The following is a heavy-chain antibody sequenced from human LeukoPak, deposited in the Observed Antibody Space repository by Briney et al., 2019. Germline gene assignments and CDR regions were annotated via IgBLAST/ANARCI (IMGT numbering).Heavy chain of an antibody. CDR3: ASLTECDAFDI. CDR1: GYSISSGYY. V-gene: IGHV4-38-2*02. J-gene: IGHJ3*02. CDR2: IYHSGST. D-gene: IGHD7-27*01. Sequence: SETLSLTCTVSGYSISSGYYWGWIRQPPGKGLEWIGSIYHSGSTYYNPSLKSRVTISVDTSKNQFSLKLSSVTAADTAVYYCASLTECDAFDIWGQGTMVTVSS.